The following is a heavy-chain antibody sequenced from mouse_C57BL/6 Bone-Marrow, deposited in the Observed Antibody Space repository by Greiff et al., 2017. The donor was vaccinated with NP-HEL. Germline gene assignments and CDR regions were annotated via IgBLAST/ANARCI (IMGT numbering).Heavy chain of an antibody. CDR3: ARIYYGSSYDYAMDY. Sequence: VKLQESGPGLVQPSQSLSITCTVSGFSLTSYGVHWVRQSPGKGLEWLGVIWSGGSTDYNAAFISRLSISKDNSKSQVFFKMNSLQADDTAIYYCARIYYGSSYDYAMDYWGQGTSVTVSS. CDR1: GFSLTSYG. V-gene: IGHV2-2*01. CDR2: IWSGGST. J-gene: IGHJ4*01. D-gene: IGHD1-1*01.